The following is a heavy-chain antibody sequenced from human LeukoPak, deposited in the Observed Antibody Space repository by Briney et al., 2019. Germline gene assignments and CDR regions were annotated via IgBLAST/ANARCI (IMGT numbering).Heavy chain of an antibody. CDR3: ARGERWLQFSWFDP. D-gene: IGHD5-24*01. CDR2: ISAYNGNT. V-gene: IGHV1-18*01. Sequence: ASAKVSCKASGYTFTSYGISWVRQAPGQGLEWMGWISAYNGNTNYAQKLQGRVTMTTDTSTSTAYMELRSLRSDDTAVYYCARGERWLQFSWFDPWGQGTLVTVSS. J-gene: IGHJ5*02. CDR1: GYTFTSYG.